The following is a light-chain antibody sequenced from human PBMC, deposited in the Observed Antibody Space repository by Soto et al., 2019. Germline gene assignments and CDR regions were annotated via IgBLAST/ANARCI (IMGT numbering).Light chain of an antibody. V-gene: IGKV3-11*01. Sequence: EIVMTQSPATLSVSPGERATLSCRASQSVSSYLAWYQQKPGQAPRLLIYDASNRATGLPARFSGSGSGTDFTLTISSLEPEDFAVYYCQQRSSWPPITFGQGTRLEIK. CDR1: QSVSSY. CDR2: DAS. CDR3: QQRSSWPPIT. J-gene: IGKJ5*01.